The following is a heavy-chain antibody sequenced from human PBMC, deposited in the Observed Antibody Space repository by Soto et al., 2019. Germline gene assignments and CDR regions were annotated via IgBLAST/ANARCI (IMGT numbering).Heavy chain of an antibody. Sequence: ASVKVSCKASGYTFTSYGISWVRQAPGQGLEWMGWISAYNGNTNYAQKLQGRVTITADESTSTVYMELSSLRSEDTAVYYCARVADSSGEFDYWGQGTLVTVSS. V-gene: IGHV1-18*01. D-gene: IGHD3-22*01. CDR2: ISAYNGNT. CDR3: ARVADSSGEFDY. CDR1: GYTFTSYG. J-gene: IGHJ4*02.